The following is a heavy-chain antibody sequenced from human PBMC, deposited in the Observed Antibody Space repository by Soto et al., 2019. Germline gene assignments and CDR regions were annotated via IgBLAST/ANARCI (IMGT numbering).Heavy chain of an antibody. CDR1: GYTFTSYG. D-gene: IGHD5-18*01. CDR2: ISAYNGNT. CDR3: ARDRGYSYGWGSDYYYRMDG. J-gene: IGHJ6*02. Sequence: GASVKVSCKASGYTFTSYGISWVRQAPGQGLEWMGWISAYNGNTNYAQKLQGRVTMTTDTSTSTAYMELRSLRSDDTAVYYCARDRGYSYGWGSDYYYRMDGWGQGTTVTVSS. V-gene: IGHV1-18*01.